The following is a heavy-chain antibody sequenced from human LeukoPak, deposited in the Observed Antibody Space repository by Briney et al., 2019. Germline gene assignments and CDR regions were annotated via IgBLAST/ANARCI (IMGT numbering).Heavy chain of an antibody. V-gene: IGHV1-8*01. CDR1: GYTFTSYD. CDR2: MNPNSGNT. CDR3: ARGAGRSDFWSGSGDRYYFDY. D-gene: IGHD3-3*01. Sequence: ASVKVSCKASGYTFTSYDINWVRQATGQGLEWMGWMNPNSGNTGYAQKFQGRVTMTRNTSISTAYMELSSLRSDDTAVYYCARGAGRSDFWSGSGDRYYFDYWGQGTLVTVSS. J-gene: IGHJ4*02.